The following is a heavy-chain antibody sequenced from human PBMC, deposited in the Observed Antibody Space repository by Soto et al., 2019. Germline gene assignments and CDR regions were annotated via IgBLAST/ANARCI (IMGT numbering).Heavy chain of an antibody. CDR3: ARGRGGGSGLDY. CDR2: IIPILGIA. CDR1: GGTFSSYT. V-gene: IGHV1-69*02. D-gene: IGHD3-10*01. J-gene: IGHJ4*02. Sequence: QVQLVQSGAGVKKPGSSVKVSCKASGGTFSSYTISWVRQAPGQGLEWMGRIIPILGIANYAQKFQGRVTITADKSTSTAYMELSSLRSEDTAVYYCARGRGGGSGLDYWGQGTLVTVSS.